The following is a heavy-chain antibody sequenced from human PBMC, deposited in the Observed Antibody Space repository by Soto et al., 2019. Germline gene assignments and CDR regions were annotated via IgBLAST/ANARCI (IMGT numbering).Heavy chain of an antibody. V-gene: IGHV3-33*01. J-gene: IGHJ4*02. CDR2: TWYDGRTQ. CDR3: ARDPRTYSDPLAYFDF. Sequence: QAQLVESGGGVVPPGTSLRLSCAASGFTFSNHAMHWVRQAPGKGLEWVAMTWYDGRTQYYADSVKGRFTVSRDNSKSTLYLQMNTLRADDSAVYYCARDPRTYSDPLAYFDFWGQGTLVTVSS. CDR1: GFTFSNHA. D-gene: IGHD2-21*01.